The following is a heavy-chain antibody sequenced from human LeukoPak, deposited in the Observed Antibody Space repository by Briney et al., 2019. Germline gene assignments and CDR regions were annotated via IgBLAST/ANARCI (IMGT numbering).Heavy chain of an antibody. CDR2: INHSGST. J-gene: IGHJ5*02. D-gene: IGHD3-10*01. CDR1: GGSFSGYY. Sequence: SETLSLTCAVYGGSFSGYYWSWIRQPPGKGLEWIGEINHSGSTNYNPSLKSRVTISVDTSKNQFSLKLSSVTAADTAVYYCARNRYYYGSGSYGVPNWFDPWGQGTLVTVSS. V-gene: IGHV4-34*01. CDR3: ARNRYYYGSGSYGVPNWFDP.